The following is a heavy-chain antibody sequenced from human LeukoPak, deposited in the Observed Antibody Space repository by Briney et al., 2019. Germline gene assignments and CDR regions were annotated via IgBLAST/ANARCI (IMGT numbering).Heavy chain of an antibody. CDR2: ISYDGSNK. CDR1: GFTFSSYA. J-gene: IGHJ4*02. V-gene: IGHV3-30*04. Sequence: GGSLRLSCAASGFTFSSYAMHRVRQAPGKGLEWVAVISYDGSNKYYADSVKGRFTISRDNSKNTLYLQMNSLRAEDTDVYYCAREGYSSSRALFDYWGQGTLVTVSS. D-gene: IGHD6-13*01. CDR3: AREGYSSSRALFDY.